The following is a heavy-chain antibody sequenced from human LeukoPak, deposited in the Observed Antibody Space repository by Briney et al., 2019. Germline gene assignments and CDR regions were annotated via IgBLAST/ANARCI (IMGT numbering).Heavy chain of an antibody. D-gene: IGHD1-26*01. Sequence: SETLSLTCTVSGGSISSGGYYWSWIRQHPGKGLEWIGYIYYSGSTYYNPSLKSRVTISVDTSKNQFSLKLSSVTAADTAVYYCARFSGAAHSPSYYYSYYNRDVGGKGTRVTVS. V-gene: IGHV4-31*03. CDR1: GGSISSGGYY. J-gene: IGHJ6*03. CDR2: IYYSGST. CDR3: ARFSGAAHSPSYYYSYYNRDV.